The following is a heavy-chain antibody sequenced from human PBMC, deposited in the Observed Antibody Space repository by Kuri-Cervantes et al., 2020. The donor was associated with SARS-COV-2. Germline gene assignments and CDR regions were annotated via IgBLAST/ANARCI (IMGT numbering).Heavy chain of an antibody. Sequence: ASVKVSCKASGYTFTSYGISWVRQAPGQGLEWMGWISAYNGNTNYAQKLQGRVTMTKDTSTGTAYMELRSLRSDDTAVYYCARDYIVVVPAANSNFDYWGQGTLVTVSS. CDR1: GYTFTSYG. CDR2: ISAYNGNT. J-gene: IGHJ4*02. D-gene: IGHD2-2*01. CDR3: ARDYIVVVPAANSNFDY. V-gene: IGHV1-18*01.